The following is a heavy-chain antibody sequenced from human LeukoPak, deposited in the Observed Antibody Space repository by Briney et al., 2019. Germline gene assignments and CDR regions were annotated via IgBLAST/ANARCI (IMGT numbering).Heavy chain of an antibody. CDR2: INPNDGDT. V-gene: IGHV1-2*02. CDR3: ARANFLYCSSSTCLFDY. D-gene: IGHD2-2*01. Sequence: GASVKVSCKASGYTFTDYCMHWVRQAPGQGFEWMGWINPNDGDTNYAQKFQGRVTMTRDTSISTADMEVSRLRSDDTAVYYCARANFLYCSSSTCLFDYWGQGTLVTVSS. CDR1: GYTFTDYC. J-gene: IGHJ4*02.